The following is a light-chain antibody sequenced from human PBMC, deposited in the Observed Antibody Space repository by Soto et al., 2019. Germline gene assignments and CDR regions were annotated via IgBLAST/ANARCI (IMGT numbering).Light chain of an antibody. J-gene: IGLJ2*01. CDR3: AAWDDRLSGLV. V-gene: IGLV1-36*01. CDR2: YDD. Sequence: QSVLTQPPSVSEAPRQRVTISCSGSSSNVGNNVVNWYQQLPGKAPKLLIYYDDLLPSGVSDRFSGSKSGTSASLAISGLQSADEAEYYCAAWDDRLSGLVFGGGTKLTVL. CDR1: SSNVGNNV.